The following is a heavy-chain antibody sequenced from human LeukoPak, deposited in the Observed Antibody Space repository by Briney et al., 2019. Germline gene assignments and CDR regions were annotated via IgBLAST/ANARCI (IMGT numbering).Heavy chain of an antibody. CDR2: IYHSGRT. CDR1: GYSISSGYF. J-gene: IGHJ6*03. D-gene: IGHD3-22*01. V-gene: IGHV4-38-2*02. CDR3: SWDYYYYMDV. Sequence: SETLSLTCTVSGYSISSGYFWVWIRQPPGKGLEWIGSIYHSGRTYYNPSLKSLVTISVDTSKNQFSLYYCARTNDYDSSGYYSWDYYYYMDVWGKGTTVTVSS.